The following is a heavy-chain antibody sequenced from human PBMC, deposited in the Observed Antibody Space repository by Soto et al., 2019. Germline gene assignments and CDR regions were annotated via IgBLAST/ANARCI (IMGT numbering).Heavy chain of an antibody. Sequence: GGSLRLSCAASGFTFSIYALSWVRQGPGKGLGWVSGISGSGDSKHYSDSLMGRFTISRDNSKNTLFLQMNSLRAEDTAVYYCARIPYDHVWGTDRYSPNFDYWGQGTQVTVSS. D-gene: IGHD3-16*02. J-gene: IGHJ4*02. V-gene: IGHV3-23*01. CDR3: ARIPYDHVWGTDRYSPNFDY. CDR1: GFTFSIYA. CDR2: ISGSGDSK.